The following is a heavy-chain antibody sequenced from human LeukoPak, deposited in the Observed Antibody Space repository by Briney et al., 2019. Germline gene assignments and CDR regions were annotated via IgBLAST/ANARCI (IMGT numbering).Heavy chain of an antibody. CDR3: ARGITSGWFDP. Sequence: SETLSLTCAVSGGSISSGGYSWSWIRQPPGKGLEWIGYIYHSGSTYYNPSLKSRVTISVDRSKNQFSLKLSSVTAADTAVYYCARGITSGWFDPWGQGTLVTVSS. D-gene: IGHD3-16*01. CDR1: GGSISSGGYS. V-gene: IGHV4-30-2*01. J-gene: IGHJ5*02. CDR2: IYHSGST.